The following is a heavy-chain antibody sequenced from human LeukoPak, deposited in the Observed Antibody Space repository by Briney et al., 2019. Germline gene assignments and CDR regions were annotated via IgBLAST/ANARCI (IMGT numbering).Heavy chain of an antibody. J-gene: IGHJ3*02. D-gene: IGHD4-23*01. CDR2: INNDGSST. CDR3: AKTPTVENAFDI. CDR1: GLTISDYW. Sequence: GGSLRLSCVASGLTISDYWMHWVRQVPGKGLVWVSRINNDGSSTRYADSVKGRFTISRDNSKNTLYLQMNSLRAEDTAVYYCAKTPTVENAFDIWGQGTMVTVSS. V-gene: IGHV3-74*01.